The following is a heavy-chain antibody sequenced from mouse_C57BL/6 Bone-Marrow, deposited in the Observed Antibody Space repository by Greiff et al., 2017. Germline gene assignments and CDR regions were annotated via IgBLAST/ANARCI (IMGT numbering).Heavy chain of an antibody. CDR1: GFNFKDDY. D-gene: IGHD4-1*02. CDR2: IDPENGDT. J-gene: IGHJ3*01. Sequence: VQLQQSGAELVRPGASVKLSCTASGFNFKDDYMHWVKQRPEQGLEWIGWIDPENGDTKYASKFQGKATITADKSSNTAYMQLSSLTSEDTAVYYCTTDNWDDAYWGQGTLVTVSA. V-gene: IGHV14-4*01. CDR3: TTDNWDDAY.